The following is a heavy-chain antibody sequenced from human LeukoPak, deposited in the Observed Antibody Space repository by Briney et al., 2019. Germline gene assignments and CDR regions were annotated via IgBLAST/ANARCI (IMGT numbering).Heavy chain of an antibody. V-gene: IGHV1-8*03. D-gene: IGHD6-19*01. CDR3: ARTYSSGWDYYYYMDV. CDR1: GYTFTSYD. CDR2: MNPNSGNT. J-gene: IGHJ6*03. Sequence: GASVKVSCKASGYTFTSYDINWVRQATGQGLEWMGWMNPNSGNTGYAQKFQGRVTITRNTSISTAYMELSSLRSEDTAVYYCARTYSSGWDYYYYMDVWGEGTTVTVSS.